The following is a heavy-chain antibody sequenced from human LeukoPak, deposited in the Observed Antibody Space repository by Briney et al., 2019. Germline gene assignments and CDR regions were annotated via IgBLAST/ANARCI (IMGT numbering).Heavy chain of an antibody. V-gene: IGHV3-15*01. CDR1: GFTFSNAW. CDR3: TTDPVSYYYGMDV. D-gene: IGHD3-16*02. Sequence: GGSLRLSCAASGFTFSNAWMSWVRQAPWKGLEGVGRIKSKTDGGTTDSAAPVEGRFTISRDDSKNTLYLQMNSLKTEDTAVYYCTTDPVSYYYGMDVWGQGTTVTVSS. CDR2: IKSKTDGGTT. J-gene: IGHJ6*02.